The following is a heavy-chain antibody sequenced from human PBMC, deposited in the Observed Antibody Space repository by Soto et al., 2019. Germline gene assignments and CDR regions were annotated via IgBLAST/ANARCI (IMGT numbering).Heavy chain of an antibody. CDR3: ARRRTSGGGGYYYYGMDV. CDR1: GYSFTSYW. D-gene: IGHD3-10*01. V-gene: IGHV5-51*01. J-gene: IGHJ6*02. CDR2: IYAGDSDT. Sequence: PGESLKISCKGSGYSFTSYWIGWVRQMPGTGLEWMGIIYAGDSDTRYSPSFQGQVTISADKSIITAYLRWGSLKASAPAMYYCARRRTSGGGGYYYYGMDVWGQGTTVTVSS.